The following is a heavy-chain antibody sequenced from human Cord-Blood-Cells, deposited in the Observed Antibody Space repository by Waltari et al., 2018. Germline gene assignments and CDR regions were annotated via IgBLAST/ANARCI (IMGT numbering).Heavy chain of an antibody. Sequence: EVQLVQSGAEVKKPGESLKISCKGSGYSFTSYWIGWVRQMPGKGLEWMGIMYPGDFETRNSPSFQGQVTISADKSISTAYLQGSSLKASDTAMYYCARGHWDPPYYYYGMDVWAQGTTVTVSS. CDR2: MYPGDFET. J-gene: IGHJ6*02. CDR1: GYSFTSYW. D-gene: IGHD7-27*01. CDR3: ARGHWDPPYYYYGMDV. V-gene: IGHV5-51*01.